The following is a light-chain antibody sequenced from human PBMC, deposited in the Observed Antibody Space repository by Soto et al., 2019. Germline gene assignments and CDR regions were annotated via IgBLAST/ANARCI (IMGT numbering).Light chain of an antibody. CDR3: QQFSSSPLMYT. Sequence: VLTQSPGTLSLSPGERATLSCRASQSVSSSLAWYQKKPGQAPRLLIYGASSRAAGIPDRFSGSGSGTDFTLTISRLEPEDFAVYYWQQFSSSPLMYTFGQGTKLEIK. CDR1: QSVSSS. J-gene: IGKJ2*01. V-gene: IGKV3-20*01. CDR2: GAS.